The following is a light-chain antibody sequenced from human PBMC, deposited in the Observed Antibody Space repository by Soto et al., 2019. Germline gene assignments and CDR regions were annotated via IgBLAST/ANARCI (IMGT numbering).Light chain of an antibody. CDR3: QQYDRWPVT. CDR1: QSVSSN. V-gene: IGKV3-15*01. CDR2: DAS. Sequence: EIVMTQSPATLSVSPGERATLSCRARQSVSSNLAWYQHKPGQSPRLLISDASTGASGIPPRFSCSGSGTEFTLTIDRLQSADFAVYYCQQYDRWPVTFGGGTKVDI. J-gene: IGKJ4*01.